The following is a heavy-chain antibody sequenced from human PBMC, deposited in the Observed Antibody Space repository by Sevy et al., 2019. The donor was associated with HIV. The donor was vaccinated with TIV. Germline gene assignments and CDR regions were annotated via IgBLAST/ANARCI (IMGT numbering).Heavy chain of an antibody. CDR1: GYTLTELS. D-gene: IGHD3-22*01. J-gene: IGHJ4*02. CDR3: ATTMDYYDSSGYPFDY. Sequence: ASVKVSCKVSGYTLTELSMHWLRQAPGKGLEWVGSFDPEDGETVDEHNFQGRVSMTEDTSTDTAYMEVISLKFEDTAVYYCATTMDYYDSSGYPFDYWGQGTLVTVSS. CDR2: FDPEDGET. V-gene: IGHV1-24*01.